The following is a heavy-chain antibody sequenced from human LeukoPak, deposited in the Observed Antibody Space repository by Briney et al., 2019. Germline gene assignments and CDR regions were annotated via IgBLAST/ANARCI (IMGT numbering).Heavy chain of an antibody. D-gene: IGHD6-19*01. CDR1: GGSFSGYY. V-gene: IGHV4-34*01. J-gene: IGHJ4*02. Sequence: SETLSLTRAVYGGSFSGYYWSWIRQPPGKGLEWIGEINHSGSTNYNPSLKSRVTISVDTSKNQFSLKLSSVTAADTAVYYCARGGLASDYWGQGTLVTVSS. CDR3: ARGGLASDY. CDR2: INHSGST.